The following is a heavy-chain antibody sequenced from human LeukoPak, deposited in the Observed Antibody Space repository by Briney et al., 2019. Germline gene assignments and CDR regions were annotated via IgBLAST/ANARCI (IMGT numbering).Heavy chain of an antibody. D-gene: IGHD1-26*01. Sequence: GRSLRLSCAASGFTFSSYAMHWVRQAPGKGLEWVALISYDGSNKYYADSVKGRFTISRDNSKNTLYLQMNSLRAEDTAVYYCAKNSGSYSDWFDPWGQGTLVTVSS. CDR1: GFTFSSYA. CDR2: ISYDGSNK. J-gene: IGHJ5*02. V-gene: IGHV3-30-3*02. CDR3: AKNSGSYSDWFDP.